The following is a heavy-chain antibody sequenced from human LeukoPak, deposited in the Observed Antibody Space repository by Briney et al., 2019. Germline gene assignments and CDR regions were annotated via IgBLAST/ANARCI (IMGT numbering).Heavy chain of an antibody. CDR2: INSDGSST. V-gene: IGHV3-74*01. J-gene: IGHJ5*02. D-gene: IGHD3-10*01. Sequence: GGSLRLSCAASRFTFGRYWMHWVRQAPGKGLVWVSCINSDGSSTSYADSVKGRFTISRDNAKNTLYLQMNSLRAEDTAVYYCARGWFGGQRFDPWGQGTLVTVSS. CDR3: ARGWFGGQRFDP. CDR1: RFTFGRYW.